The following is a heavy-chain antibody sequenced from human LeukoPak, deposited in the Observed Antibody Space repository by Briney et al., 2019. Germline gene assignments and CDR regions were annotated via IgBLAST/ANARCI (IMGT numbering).Heavy chain of an antibody. CDR3: AKDFHYDSSGHTLNDY. J-gene: IGHJ4*02. CDR1: GFTFSNYA. CDR2: ISGSGANT. V-gene: IGHV3-23*01. Sequence: GGSLRLSCAASGFTFSNYAMSWVRQAPGKGLEWVSAISGSGANTYYADFVKGRFTISRDNSKNTLYLQINSLRAEDTAVYYCAKDFHYDSSGHTLNDYWGQGTLVTVSS. D-gene: IGHD3-22*01.